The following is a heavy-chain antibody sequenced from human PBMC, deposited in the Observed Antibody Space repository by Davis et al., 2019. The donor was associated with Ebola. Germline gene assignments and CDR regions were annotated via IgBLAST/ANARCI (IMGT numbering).Heavy chain of an antibody. D-gene: IGHD6-19*01. CDR3: ARDRLVAVAATYYFDY. V-gene: IGHV3-30-3*01. CDR1: GFTFSNYA. CDR2: ISSDGTNK. Sequence: GESLKISCAASGFTFSNYAMHWVRQAPGKGLERVAVISSDGTNKYYADSVKGRFTISRDNSKNTLYLQMNGLRAEDTSVYYCARDRLVAVAATYYFDYWGQGTLVTVSS. J-gene: IGHJ4*02.